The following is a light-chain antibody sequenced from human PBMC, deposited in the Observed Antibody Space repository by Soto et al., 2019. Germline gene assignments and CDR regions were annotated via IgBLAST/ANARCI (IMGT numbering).Light chain of an antibody. Sequence: IVLTQSPDTLSLSPGERATLSCRASQSVSSSLAWYQRKPGQAPRLLIYDASKRATGIPAKFSGSGAGTDFTPTISSLEPGDFAVYYCQQRSNWPPEVTFGTGTKVDIK. V-gene: IGKV3-11*01. CDR3: QQRSNWPPEVT. CDR2: DAS. CDR1: QSVSSS. J-gene: IGKJ3*01.